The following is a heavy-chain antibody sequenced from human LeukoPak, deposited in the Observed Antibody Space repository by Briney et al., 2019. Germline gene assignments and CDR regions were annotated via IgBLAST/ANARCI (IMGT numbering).Heavy chain of an antibody. Sequence: GGSLRLSCAASGFIFSSYWMSWVRQAPGKGLKWVANIKQDGSEKYYVDSVKGRFTISRDNAKNSLYLQMNSLRAEDTAVYYCAELGITMIGGVWGKGTTVTISS. V-gene: IGHV3-7*01. D-gene: IGHD3-10*02. CDR3: AELGITMIGGV. CDR1: GFIFSSYW. CDR2: IKQDGSEK. J-gene: IGHJ6*04.